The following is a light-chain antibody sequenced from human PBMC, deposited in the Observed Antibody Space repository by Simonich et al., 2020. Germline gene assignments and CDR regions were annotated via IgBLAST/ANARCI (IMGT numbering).Light chain of an antibody. CDR2: DAS. CDR1: QDISNY. CDR3: QQYDNLPWT. V-gene: IGKV1-33*01. Sequence: DIQMTQSPSSLSASVGDRVTITCQASQDISNYLNCYQQKTGKAPKLLIYDASNLETGVPSRFSGSGSGTDFPFTISSLQPEDIATYYCQQYDNLPWTFGQGTKVEIK. J-gene: IGKJ1*01.